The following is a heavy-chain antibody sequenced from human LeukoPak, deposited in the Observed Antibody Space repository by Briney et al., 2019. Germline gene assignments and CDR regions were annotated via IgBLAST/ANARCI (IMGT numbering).Heavy chain of an antibody. CDR1: GFAFSSYW. Sequence: GGSLRLSCAASGFAFSSYWMSWVRQAPGKGLEWVADMNPDGSTRVYVDSVQGRFTISRDNAKNSVYLQINSLKGEDTAVYYCARDPFHGALDYWGQGTLVTVSS. D-gene: IGHD4/OR15-4a*01. CDR2: MNPDGSTR. V-gene: IGHV3-7*01. J-gene: IGHJ4*02. CDR3: ARDPFHGALDY.